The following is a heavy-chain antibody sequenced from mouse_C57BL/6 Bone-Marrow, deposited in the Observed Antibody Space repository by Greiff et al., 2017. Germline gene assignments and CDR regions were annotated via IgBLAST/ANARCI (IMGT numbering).Heavy chain of an antibody. CDR1: GYTFTSYW. CDR3: ARSSRVLINAMDY. D-gene: IGHD1-1*01. Sequence: QVQLQQPGAELVMPGASVKLSCKASGYTFTSYWMHWVKQRPGQGLEWIGEIDPSDSYTNYNQKFKGKSTLTVDKSSSTAYMQLSSLTSEDSAVYYCARSSRVLINAMDYWGQGTSVTVSS. J-gene: IGHJ4*01. CDR2: IDPSDSYT. V-gene: IGHV1-69*01.